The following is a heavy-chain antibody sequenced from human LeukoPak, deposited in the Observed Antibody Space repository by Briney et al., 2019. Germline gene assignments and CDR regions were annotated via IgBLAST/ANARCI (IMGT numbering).Heavy chain of an antibody. D-gene: IGHD2/OR15-2a*01. CDR2: ISPDGSSA. J-gene: IGHJ4*02. V-gene: IGHV3-74*03. Sequence: HSGGSLRLSCAASGFSFSSYWMHWVRQAPGKGLVWLARISPDGSSALSADSVRRRFTIPRDNADNTPSLQLNSLRAEDTAVYYCARVSFCSRCHFDYWGQGTLVTVSS. CDR1: GFSFSSYW. CDR3: ARVSFCSRCHFDY.